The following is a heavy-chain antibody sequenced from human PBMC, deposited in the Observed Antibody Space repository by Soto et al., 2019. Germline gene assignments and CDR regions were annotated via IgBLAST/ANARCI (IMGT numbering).Heavy chain of an antibody. CDR2: VNAYNGNT. V-gene: IGHV1-18*01. J-gene: IGHJ4*02. D-gene: IGHD5-18*01. Sequence: QVQLVQSGAEVKKPGASVKVSCKASGYTFTSYGISWVRQAPGQGLEWMGWVNAYNGNTNNPQKLQGRVTMTTATSTSTAYMERRSLSSDDTAVYYCARDVGYGLIDYWGQGTLVTVSS. CDR1: GYTFTSYG. CDR3: ARDVGYGLIDY.